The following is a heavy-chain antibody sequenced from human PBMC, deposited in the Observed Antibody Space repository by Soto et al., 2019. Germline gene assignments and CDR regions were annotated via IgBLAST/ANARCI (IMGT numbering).Heavy chain of an antibody. V-gene: IGHV3-23*04. CDR3: AKNGCSYPACYPYDYYVDV. D-gene: IGHD2-15*01. CDR1: GFRPSDSA. J-gene: IGHJ6*03. CDR2: LTVTGDSA. Sequence: EVQLVESGGGLVQPGGSLRLSCAASGFRPSDSAVSWVRQAPGKGLEWVSSLTVTGDSALYSDSVKGRFTIARDIPKSTLYLLMNSLRAEDTAVYYCAKNGCSYPACYPYDYYVDVWGRGTTVTVSS.